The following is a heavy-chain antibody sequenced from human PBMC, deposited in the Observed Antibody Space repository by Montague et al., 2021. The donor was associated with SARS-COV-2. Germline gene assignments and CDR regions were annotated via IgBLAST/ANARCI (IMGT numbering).Heavy chain of an antibody. CDR2: IYFSGSA. CDR3: ARHAPFSDNYRRYPFNFDF. CDR1: GGAISTSSFD. V-gene: IGHV4-39*01. Sequence: SETLSLTCTVAGGAISTSSFDWGWVRQSPGKGLEWIATIYFSGSAYYXPSLKSRVSISIDTSKNKFSLQLTSVTAADTAVYYCARHAPFSDNYRRYPFNFDFWGQGTLVTVSS. J-gene: IGHJ4*02. D-gene: IGHD1-1*01.